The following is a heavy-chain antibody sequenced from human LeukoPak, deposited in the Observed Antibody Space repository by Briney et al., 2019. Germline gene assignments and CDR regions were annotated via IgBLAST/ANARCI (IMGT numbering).Heavy chain of an antibody. D-gene: IGHD1-14*01. J-gene: IGHJ4*02. Sequence: SETLSLTCTVSGGSISSYYWSWIRQPPGKGLERIGYIYYSGSTNYNPSLKSRVTISVYTSKNQFSLKLSSVTAADTAVYYCAKPARTDYADYWGQGTLVTVSS. CDR1: GGSISSYY. CDR3: AKPARTDYADY. V-gene: IGHV4-59*01. CDR2: IYYSGST.